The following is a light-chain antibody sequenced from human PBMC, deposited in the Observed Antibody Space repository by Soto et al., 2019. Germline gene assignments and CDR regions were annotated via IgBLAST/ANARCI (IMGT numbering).Light chain of an antibody. CDR2: SAS. V-gene: IGKV1-27*01. CDR1: QGISSY. Sequence: DIQFAQSPSSLSASVGDRVTXXCRVSQGISSYLNWYRQKPGKVPKVXIYSASNLQAGVPSRFSGSGSGTDFTLTISSLQPEDVAAYYCQKYNSAPLTFGGGTKVDIK. J-gene: IGKJ4*01. CDR3: QKYNSAPLT.